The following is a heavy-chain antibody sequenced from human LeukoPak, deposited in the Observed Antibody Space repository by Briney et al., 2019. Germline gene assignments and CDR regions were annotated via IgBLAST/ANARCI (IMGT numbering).Heavy chain of an antibody. V-gene: IGHV5-51*01. CDR3: ARGRVYSNYKTDWFGP. D-gene: IGHD4-11*01. CDR2: IYPGDSDT. Sequence: GESLKISCKGSGYSFTSYWIGGVRQLPGKRLEWMGIIYPGDSDTRYSPSFQGQVTISADKSISTDYLQWSSLKASDTAMYYCARGRVYSNYKTDWFGPWGQGTLVTVSS. CDR1: GYSFTSYW. J-gene: IGHJ5*02.